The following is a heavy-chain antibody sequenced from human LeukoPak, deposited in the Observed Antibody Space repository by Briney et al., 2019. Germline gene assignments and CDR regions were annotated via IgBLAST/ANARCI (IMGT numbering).Heavy chain of an antibody. D-gene: IGHD3-22*01. J-gene: IGHJ1*01. CDR2: MNPNSGNT. Sequence: ASVKVSCKASGYTFTSYDINWVRQATGQGLEWMGWMNPNSGNTGYAQKFQGRVTITRNTSISTAYMELSSLRSEDTAVYYCATVHYYDSSGYAEYFQHWGQGTLVTVSS. CDR1: GYTFTSYD. V-gene: IGHV1-8*03. CDR3: ATVHYYDSSGYAEYFQH.